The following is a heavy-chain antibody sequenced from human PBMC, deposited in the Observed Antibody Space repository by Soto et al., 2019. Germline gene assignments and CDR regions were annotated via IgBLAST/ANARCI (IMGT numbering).Heavy chain of an antibody. D-gene: IGHD2-2*02. CDR1: GYTFTSYY. CDR3: ARRGVCSSTSCYTHNFDY. Sequence: ASVKVSYKACGYTFTSYYMHWLRQAPGQGLEWMGIINPSGGSTSYAQKFQGRVTMTRDTSTSTVYMELSSLRSEDTAVYYCARRGVCSSTSCYTHNFDYWGQGTLVTVSS. J-gene: IGHJ4*02. V-gene: IGHV1-46*01. CDR2: INPSGGST.